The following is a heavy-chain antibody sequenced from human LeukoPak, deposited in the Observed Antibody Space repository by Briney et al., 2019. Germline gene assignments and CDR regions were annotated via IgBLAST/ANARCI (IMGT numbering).Heavy chain of an antibody. CDR2: INPRSGDT. J-gene: IGHJ4*02. V-gene: IGHV1-2*02. CDR3: VRDWELRYSQGGFDY. D-gene: IGHD3-9*01. Sequence: ASVKVSCKASGYSFIVYYIHWVRQAPGQGLEWMGWINPRSGDTNYAQQFQGRLTMTRDTSICTAYMDLSRLTSDDTAVYFCVRDWELRYSQGGFDYWGQGTLVTVSS. CDR1: GYSFIVYY.